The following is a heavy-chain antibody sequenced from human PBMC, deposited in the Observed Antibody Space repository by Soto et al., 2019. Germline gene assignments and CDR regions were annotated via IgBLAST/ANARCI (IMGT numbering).Heavy chain of an antibody. CDR3: AYDFNYCDSSGPGGAFDI. D-gene: IGHD3-22*01. CDR1: GYTFTSYA. Sequence: ASVKVSCKASGYTFTSYAMHWVRQAPGQRLEWMGWINAGNGNTKYSQKFQGRVTITRDTSASTAYMELSSLRSEDTAVYYCAYDFNYCDSSGPGGAFDIWGQGTMVTVSS. CDR2: INAGNGNT. J-gene: IGHJ3*02. V-gene: IGHV1-3*01.